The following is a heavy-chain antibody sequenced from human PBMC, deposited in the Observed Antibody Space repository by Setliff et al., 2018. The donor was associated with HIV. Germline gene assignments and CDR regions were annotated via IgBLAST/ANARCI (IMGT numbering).Heavy chain of an antibody. CDR2: IVVGSGNT. D-gene: IGHD3-10*01. J-gene: IGHJ4*02. V-gene: IGHV1-58*01. CDR1: GFTFTSSA. CDR3: AAGTYYYGSGSRSRSPFDY. Sequence: PSVKVSCKASGFTFTSSAVQWVRQVRGQRLEWIGWIVVGSGNTNYAQKFQERVTITRDMSTSTAYMELSSLRSEDTAVYYCAAGTYYYGSGSRSRSPFDYWGQGTLVTVSS.